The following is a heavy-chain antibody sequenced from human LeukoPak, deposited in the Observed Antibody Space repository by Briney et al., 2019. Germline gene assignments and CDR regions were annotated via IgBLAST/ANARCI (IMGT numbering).Heavy chain of an antibody. J-gene: IGHJ4*02. CDR1: GFTFSSYS. CDR2: ISSSSSNI. Sequence: PGGSLRLSCAASGFTFSSYSMNWVRQAPGKGLEWVSSISSSSSNIYYADSVKGRFTISRDNAKNSQYLQMNSLRAEDTAVYYCASTVYSPWYSFDYWGQGTLVTVSS. CDR3: ASTVYSPWYSFDY. V-gene: IGHV3-21*01. D-gene: IGHD5-12*01.